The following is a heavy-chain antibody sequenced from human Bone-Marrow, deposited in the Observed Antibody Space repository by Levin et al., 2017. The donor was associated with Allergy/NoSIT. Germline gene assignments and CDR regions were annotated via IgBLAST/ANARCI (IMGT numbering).Heavy chain of an antibody. Sequence: SQTLSLTCSVSGYSIRSAYYWGWIRQTPGKGLEWIGSVFHTGTTSYNPSLQSRVTMSKDTSKNHFSLQLRSVTAADTAIYYCVRDGGYQLLPLLSYFDYWGQGVLVTVSS. CDR3: VRDGGYQLLPLLSYFDY. J-gene: IGHJ4*02. CDR2: VFHTGTT. CDR1: GYSIRSAYY. V-gene: IGHV4-38-2*02. D-gene: IGHD1-26*01.